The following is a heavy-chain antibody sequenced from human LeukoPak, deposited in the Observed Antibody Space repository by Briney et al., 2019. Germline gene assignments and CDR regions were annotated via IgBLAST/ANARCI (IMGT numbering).Heavy chain of an antibody. CDR2: FNPSGST. J-gene: IGHJ4*02. V-gene: IGHV4-4*07. D-gene: IGHD3-10*01. Sequence: PSETLSLTCTVSGDSISGYYWNWIRQPAGRGLEWIGRFNPSGSTNDNPSLKRRVTMSADTSKNRFYLRLNSVTAADTALYYCARDDGRVRDPDHIAYWGQGILVTVSA. CDR1: GDSISGYY. CDR3: ARDDGRVRDPDHIAY.